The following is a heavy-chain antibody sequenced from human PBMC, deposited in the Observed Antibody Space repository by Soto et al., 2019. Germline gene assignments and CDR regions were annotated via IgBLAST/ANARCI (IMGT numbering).Heavy chain of an antibody. Sequence: QVQLQESGPGLVKSSETLSLTCTVSGGSIGLYYWHWIRQPAGKGLEWIGRIYYTGDTRYNPSLRGRVTMSVDTSKNQFSLKLTSVSAADTAVYYCATNEGRDGYSFDYWGQGTLVTVSS. V-gene: IGHV4-4*07. D-gene: IGHD5-12*01. CDR1: GGSIGLYY. CDR3: ATNEGRDGYSFDY. CDR2: IYYTGDT. J-gene: IGHJ4*02.